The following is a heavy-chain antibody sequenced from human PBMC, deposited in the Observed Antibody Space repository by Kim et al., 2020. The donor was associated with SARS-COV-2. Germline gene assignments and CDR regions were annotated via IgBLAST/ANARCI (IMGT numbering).Heavy chain of an antibody. J-gene: IGHJ4*02. CDR3: ARGYGIN. D-gene: IGHD4-17*01. Sequence: GGSLRLSCAASDFTFSTNWMSWFRQAPGKGLECVANIKPDGGGRYYVDSVKGRFTISRDNAENSLYLQMNSLRVEDTAVYYCARGYGINWGEGTLVTISS. CDR2: IKPDGGGR. CDR1: DFTFSTNW. V-gene: IGHV3-7*03.